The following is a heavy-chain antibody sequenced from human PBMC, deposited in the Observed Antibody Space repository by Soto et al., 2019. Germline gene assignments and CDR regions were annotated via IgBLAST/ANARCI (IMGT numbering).Heavy chain of an antibody. D-gene: IGHD3-3*01. CDR3: ARVSFDFWSGYYSNARYYFDY. Sequence: SQTLSLTCAISGDSVSSNSAAWNWIRQSPSRGLEWLGRTYYRSKWYNDYAVSVKSRITINPDTSKNQFSLQLNSVTPEDTAVYYCARVSFDFWSGYYSNARYYFDYWGQGTLVTVS. CDR2: TYYRSKWYN. J-gene: IGHJ4*02. V-gene: IGHV6-1*01. CDR1: GDSVSSNSAA.